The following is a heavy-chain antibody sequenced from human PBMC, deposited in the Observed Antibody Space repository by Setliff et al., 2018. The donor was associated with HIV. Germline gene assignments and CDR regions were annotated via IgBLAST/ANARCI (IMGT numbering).Heavy chain of an antibody. CDR1: GVSTSSSSYY. D-gene: IGHD1-7*01. CDR3: ARHRSGNWYYFGFDP. J-gene: IGHJ5*02. Sequence: SETLSLTCIVSGVSTSSSSYYWGWIRQPPGKGLEWIGYIYYSGNTYYNPSLKSRVTISVDTSKNQFSLKLSSVTVADTAVYYCARHRSGNWYYFGFDPWGQGTLVTVSS. CDR2: IYYSGNT. V-gene: IGHV4-39*01.